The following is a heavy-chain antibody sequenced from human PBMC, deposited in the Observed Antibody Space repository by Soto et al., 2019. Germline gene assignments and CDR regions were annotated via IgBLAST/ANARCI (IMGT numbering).Heavy chain of an antibody. CDR2: ISAGGGNT. Sequence: EVLLLESGGAFVQPGGSLRLSCAASGFTFTSFAMSWVRQAPEKGLEWVSGISAGGGNTYYADSVKGRFTISRDNSKNTLYLQMNSLRAEDTATYYCARDVMKAFDYWGQGTLVTVSS. J-gene: IGHJ4*02. CDR3: ARDVMKAFDY. D-gene: IGHD2-8*01. V-gene: IGHV3-23*01. CDR1: GFTFTSFA.